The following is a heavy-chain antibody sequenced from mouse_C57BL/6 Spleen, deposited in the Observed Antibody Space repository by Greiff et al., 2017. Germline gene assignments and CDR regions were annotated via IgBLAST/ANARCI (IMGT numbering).Heavy chain of an antibody. CDR1: GYTFTSYG. CDR2: IYPSTGNT. Sequence: QVQLQQSGAELARPGASVKLSCKASGYTFTSYGMRWVKQRPGQGLEWIGEIYPSTGNTYYNKKFKGKATVTADKSSSTAYMELRSLTSEDSAVYFCTRGGTGAWFDVWGKGTLVTVSA. CDR3: TRGGTGAWFDV. V-gene: IGHV1-81*01. D-gene: IGHD3-3*01. J-gene: IGHJ3*01.